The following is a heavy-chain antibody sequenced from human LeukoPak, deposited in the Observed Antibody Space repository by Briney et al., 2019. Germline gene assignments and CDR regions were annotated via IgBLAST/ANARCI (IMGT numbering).Heavy chain of an antibody. J-gene: IGHJ4*02. CDR2: IYYSGST. CDR3: AREVGATGALDY. V-gene: IGHV4-59*01. Sequence: SETLSLTCTVSGGSISSYYWSWIRQPPGKGLEWIGYIYYSGSTNYNPSLKSRVTISVDTSKNQFSLKLSSVTAADTAVYYCAREVGATGALDYWGQGTLVTVSS. D-gene: IGHD1-26*01. CDR1: GGSISSYY.